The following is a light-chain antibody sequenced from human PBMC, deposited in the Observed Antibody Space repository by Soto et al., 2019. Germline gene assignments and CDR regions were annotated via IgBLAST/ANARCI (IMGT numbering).Light chain of an antibody. Sequence: QSVLTQPASVSGSPGQSITISCTGTSSDVGSYNVVSWYQQHPGKAPKLMIYEGSKRPSGVSNRFSGSKSGNTASLTISGLQAEDEADYYCCSYAGSSTYVFGTGTKVTLL. J-gene: IGLJ1*01. CDR2: EGS. CDR3: CSYAGSSTYV. V-gene: IGLV2-23*01. CDR1: SSDVGSYNV.